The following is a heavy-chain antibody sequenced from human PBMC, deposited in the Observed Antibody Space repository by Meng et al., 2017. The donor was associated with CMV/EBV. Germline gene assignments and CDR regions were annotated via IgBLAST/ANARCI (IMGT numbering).Heavy chain of an antibody. J-gene: IGHJ1*01. CDR3: ARGPLYNYGWSSNIFDFQH. CDR1: GCAFTAYY. CDR2: INPNSGGT. V-gene: IGHV1-2*02. Sequence: ASVQVTCKTSGCAFTAYYMHWLRQAPGQGLAWMGWINPNSGGTNYAQKFQGRVTMTRDTSISTAYMELNSLRSDDTAVYYCARGPLYNYGWSSNIFDFQHWGQGTLVTVSS. D-gene: IGHD5-18*01.